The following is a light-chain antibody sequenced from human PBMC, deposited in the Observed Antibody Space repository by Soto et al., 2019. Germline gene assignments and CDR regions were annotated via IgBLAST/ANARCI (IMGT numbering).Light chain of an antibody. J-gene: IGKJ5*01. Sequence: GMTHSPATLSGSPGEGGTLSCRASQTIGTNLAWYQQKPGQAPRLLIYGASTRATGIPARFSGSGSGTEFTLTISSLQSEDFAVYYCQQYSNWPPITFGQGTRLEIK. V-gene: IGKV3-15*01. CDR1: QTIGTN. CDR2: GAS. CDR3: QQYSNWPPIT.